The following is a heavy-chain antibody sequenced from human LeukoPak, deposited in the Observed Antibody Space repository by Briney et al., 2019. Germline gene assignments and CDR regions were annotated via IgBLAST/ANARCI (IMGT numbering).Heavy chain of an antibody. D-gene: IGHD3-10*01. J-gene: IGHJ5*02. CDR1: GFTFSSYS. Sequence: GGSLRRSCAASGFTFSSYSMNWVRQAPGKGLEWISYISSASNTIYYADSVKGRFTISRDNAKNSVYLQMNSLRAEDTAMYYCARDGWFGDYNWFDPWGQGTLVTVSS. V-gene: IGHV3-48*01. CDR3: ARDGWFGDYNWFDP. CDR2: ISSASNTI.